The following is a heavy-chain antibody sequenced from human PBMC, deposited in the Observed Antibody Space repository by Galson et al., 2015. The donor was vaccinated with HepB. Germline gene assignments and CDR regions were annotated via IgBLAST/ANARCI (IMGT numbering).Heavy chain of an antibody. Sequence: SLRLSCAASGFTFDDYTMHWVRQAPGKGLEWVSLISWDGGSTYYADSVKGRFTISRDNSKNSLYLQMNSLRTEDTALYYCAKDITSGYDLSYYGMDVWGQGTTVTVSS. V-gene: IGHV3-43*01. CDR2: ISWDGGST. D-gene: IGHD5-12*01. CDR1: GFTFDDYT. J-gene: IGHJ6*02. CDR3: AKDITSGYDLSYYGMDV.